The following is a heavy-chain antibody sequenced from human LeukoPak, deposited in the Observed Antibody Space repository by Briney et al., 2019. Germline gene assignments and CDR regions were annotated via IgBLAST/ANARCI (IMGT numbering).Heavy chain of an antibody. CDR2: IIPILGTA. V-gene: IGHV1-69*05. CDR3: ARDPGYCSSTSCYHQGYFDY. Sequence: GASVKVSCKASRGTFSSYAISWVRQAPGQGLEWMGGIIPILGTANYAQKLQGRVTITTDESTSTAYMELSSLRSEDTAVYYCARDPGYCSSTSCYHQGYFDYWGQGTLVTVSS. CDR1: RGTFSSYA. D-gene: IGHD2-2*01. J-gene: IGHJ4*02.